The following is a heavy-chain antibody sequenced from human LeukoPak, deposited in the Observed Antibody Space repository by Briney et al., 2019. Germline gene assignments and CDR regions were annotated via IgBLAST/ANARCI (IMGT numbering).Heavy chain of an antibody. J-gene: IGHJ4*02. Sequence: PSETLSLTCTVSGGSISSGGYYWSWIRQHPGKGLEWIGYIYYSGSTYYNPSLKSRVTISVDTSKKQFSLKLSSVTAADTAVYYCVTYYFDSSGPKKNYWGQGTLVTVSS. V-gene: IGHV4-31*03. CDR2: IYYSGST. D-gene: IGHD3-22*01. CDR1: GGSISSGGYY. CDR3: VTYYFDSSGPKKNY.